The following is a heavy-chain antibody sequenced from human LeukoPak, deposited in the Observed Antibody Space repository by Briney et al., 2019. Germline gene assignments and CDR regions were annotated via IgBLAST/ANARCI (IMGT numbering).Heavy chain of an antibody. V-gene: IGHV4-34*01. CDR3: ARTPGGRPDY. D-gene: IGHD3-16*01. CDR2: INDSGST. CDR1: GGSFSGDY. J-gene: IGHJ4*02. Sequence: SETLSLTCAVYGGSFSGDYWSWIRQPPGKGLEWIGEINDSGSTNYDPSLKSRVTISVDTSKNQFSLKLSSVTAADTAVYYCARTPGGRPDYWGQGTLVTVSS.